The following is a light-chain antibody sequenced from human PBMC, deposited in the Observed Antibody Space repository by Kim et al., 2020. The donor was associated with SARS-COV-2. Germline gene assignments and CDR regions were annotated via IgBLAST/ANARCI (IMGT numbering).Light chain of an antibody. CDR2: EDN. Sequence: GKTVTISCTRSSGNIARNYVQWYQQRPGSAPTTIIFEDNERPSGVPDRFSASIDSSSNSASLTISGLKTEDEADYYCQSYDSRNVVIGGGTQLTVL. V-gene: IGLV6-57*03. J-gene: IGLJ2*01. CDR1: SGNIARNY. CDR3: QSYDSRNVV.